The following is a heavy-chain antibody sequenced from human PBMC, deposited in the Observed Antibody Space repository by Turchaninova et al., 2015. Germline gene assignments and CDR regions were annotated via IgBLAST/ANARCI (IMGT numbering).Heavy chain of an antibody. CDR2: ISSGGSK. V-gene: IGHV3-23*01. CDR1: GFNFSDYA. Sequence: GGGLVQPGGSLRFSCAASGFNFSDYAMNWVRHTPGKGLEWVSAISSGGSKYYADSVKGRFAISRDNSQSTLYLQMNSLRAEDTAIYYCGRAGLGYGDYHADVWGQGTVVTVSS. CDR3: GRAGLGYGDYHADV. J-gene: IGHJ3*01. D-gene: IGHD4-17*01.